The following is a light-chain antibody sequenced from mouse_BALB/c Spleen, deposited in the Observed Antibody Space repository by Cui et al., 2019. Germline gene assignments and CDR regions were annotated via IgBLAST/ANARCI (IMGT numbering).Light chain of an antibody. CDR1: SSVSSSY. V-gene: IGKV4-57-1*01. CDR3: QQYSGYPLT. CDR2: STS. Sequence: ENVLTQSPATMSASPGEKVTMTCRASSSVSSSYLHWYQQKSGASPKLWIYSTSNLASGVPARFSGSGSGTSYSLTISSVEAEDAATYYCQQYSGYPLTFGAGTKLELK. J-gene: IGKJ5*01.